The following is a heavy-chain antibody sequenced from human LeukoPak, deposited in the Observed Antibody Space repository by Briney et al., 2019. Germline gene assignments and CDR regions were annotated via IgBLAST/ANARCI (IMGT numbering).Heavy chain of an antibody. CDR3: AKYLWAFGGEIDY. V-gene: IGHV3-23*01. CDR1: GFTFSSYA. D-gene: IGHD3-16*01. J-gene: IGHJ4*02. Sequence: PGGSLRLSCAASGFTFSSYAMSWVRQAPGKGLEWASAISGSGGSTYYADSVKGRFTISRDNSKNTLYLQMNSLRAEDTAVYYCAKYLWAFGGEIDYWGQGTLVTVSS. CDR2: ISGSGGST.